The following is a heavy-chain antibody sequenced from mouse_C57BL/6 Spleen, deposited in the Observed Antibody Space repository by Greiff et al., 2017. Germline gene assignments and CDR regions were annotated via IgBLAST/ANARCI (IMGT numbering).Heavy chain of an antibody. J-gene: IGHJ1*03. CDR2: IRSKSNNYAT. CDR1: GFSFNTYA. V-gene: IGHV10-1*01. D-gene: IGHD2-2*01. Sequence: VQLKQSGGGLVQPKGSLKLSCAASGFSFNTYAMNWVRQAPGKGLEWVARIRSKSNNYATYYADSVKDRFTISRDDSESMLYLQMNNLKTEDTAMYYCVRVYYGYDGWYFDVWGTGTTVTVSS. CDR3: VRVYYGYDGWYFDV.